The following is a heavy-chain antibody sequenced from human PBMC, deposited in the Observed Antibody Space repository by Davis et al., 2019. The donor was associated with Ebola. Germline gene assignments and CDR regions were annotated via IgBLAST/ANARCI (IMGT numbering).Heavy chain of an antibody. J-gene: IGHJ3*01. CDR3: ARAPRHYYDTKGSLWPDAFDA. V-gene: IGHV4-34*01. D-gene: IGHD3-16*01. CDR2: INHSGST. CDR1: GGSFSGYY. Sequence: PSETLSLTCAVYGGSFSGYYWSWIRQPPGKGLEWIGEINHSGSTNYNPSLKSRVTISVDTSKNQFSLKLTSVTAADTAVYYCARAPRHYYDTKGSLWPDAFDAWGQGTMVTVSS.